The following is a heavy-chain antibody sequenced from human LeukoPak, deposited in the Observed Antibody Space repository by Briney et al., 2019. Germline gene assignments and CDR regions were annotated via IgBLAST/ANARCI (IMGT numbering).Heavy chain of an antibody. CDR3: TIIPNVILFTHYFEY. J-gene: IGHJ4*02. Sequence: SVKVSCKASGGVFTTYAVSWVRQAPGQGLEWMGSIIPFLGTTNYAQKFQGRVTITADEPTRTAYMELTYVRSDDTAVYYCTIIPNVILFTHYFEYWGQGTLVTVPS. D-gene: IGHD2-21*01. CDR1: GGVFTTYA. CDR2: IIPFLGTT. V-gene: IGHV1-69*11.